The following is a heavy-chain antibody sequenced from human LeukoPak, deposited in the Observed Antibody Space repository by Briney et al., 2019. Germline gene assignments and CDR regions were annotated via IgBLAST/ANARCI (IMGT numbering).Heavy chain of an antibody. J-gene: IGHJ5*02. CDR2: ISSSGSTI. CDR3: ARVVGYYYGSGSYPKGRFDP. D-gene: IGHD3-10*01. V-gene: IGHV3-48*04. CDR1: GFTFSSYS. Sequence: GGSLRLSCAASGFTFSSYSMNWIRQAPGKGLEWVSYISSSGSTIYYADSVKGRFTISRDNAKNSLYLQMNSLRAEDTAVYYCARVVGYYYGSGSYPKGRFDPWGQGTLVTVSS.